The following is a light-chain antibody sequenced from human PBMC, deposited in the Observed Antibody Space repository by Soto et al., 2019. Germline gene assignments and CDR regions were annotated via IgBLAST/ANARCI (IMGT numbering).Light chain of an antibody. CDR3: QSYDSSLSGPVV. CDR2: GNS. Sequence: QLVLTQPPSVSGAPGQRVTISCTGSSSNIGAGYDVHWYQQLPGTAPKLLIYGNSNRPSGVPDRFSGFKSGTSASLAITGLQAEDEADYYCQSYDSSLSGPVVFGGGTKVTVL. J-gene: IGLJ2*01. V-gene: IGLV1-40*01. CDR1: SSNIGAGYD.